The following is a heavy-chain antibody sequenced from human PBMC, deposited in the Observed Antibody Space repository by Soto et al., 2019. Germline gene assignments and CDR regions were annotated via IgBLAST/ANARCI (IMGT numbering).Heavy chain of an antibody. Sequence: SVKVACKASGGTFSSYAISWVRQAPGQGLEWMGGIIPIFGTANYAQKFQGRVTITADESTSTAYMELSSLRSEDTAVYYCARGGSATGTIFGVVIIPDYYYYYGMDVWGQGTTVTVSS. CDR2: IIPIFGTA. D-gene: IGHD3-3*01. CDR3: ARGGSATGTIFGVVIIPDYYYYYGMDV. J-gene: IGHJ6*02. V-gene: IGHV1-69*13. CDR1: GGTFSSYA.